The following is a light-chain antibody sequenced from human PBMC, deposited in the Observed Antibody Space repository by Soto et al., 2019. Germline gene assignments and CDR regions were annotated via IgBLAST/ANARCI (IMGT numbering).Light chain of an antibody. CDR1: SSNIGADYD. V-gene: IGLV1-40*01. CDR3: QSFDSSLSGVV. J-gene: IGLJ2*01. Sequence: QSALTQPPSVSGAPGQRVTISCTGSSSNIGADYDVHWYQQLPGTAPKLLIYVNSNRPSGVPDRFSGSKSGTSASLAITGLQAEDEADYDCQSFDSSLSGVVFGGGTKLTVL. CDR2: VNS.